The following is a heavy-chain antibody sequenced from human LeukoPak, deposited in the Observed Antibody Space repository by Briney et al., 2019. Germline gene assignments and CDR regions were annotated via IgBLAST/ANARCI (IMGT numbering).Heavy chain of an antibody. CDR1: GFTFSVAA. Sequence: QPGGSLRLSCAASGFTFSVAAMTWVRQAPGKGLEWVSLIGASGESTYYADSVKGRFTISRDNSKNTLSLQMNSLRVEDTAMYFCAKDIQLSTWGVGTMVTVSS. CDR2: IGASGEST. CDR3: AKDIQLST. J-gene: IGHJ3*01. V-gene: IGHV3-23*01. D-gene: IGHD5-24*01.